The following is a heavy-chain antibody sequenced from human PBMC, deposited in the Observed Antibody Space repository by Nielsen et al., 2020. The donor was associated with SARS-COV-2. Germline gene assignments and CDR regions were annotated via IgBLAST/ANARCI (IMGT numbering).Heavy chain of an antibody. Sequence: GGSLRLSCAASGFTFSSYGMHWVRQAPGQGLEWVAFISFDANNKYYGDSVKGRFTISRDNSKNTQYLQMNSLRPEDTAMYYCARDGPTRATATDYWGQGTLVIVSS. CDR2: ISFDANNK. CDR1: GFTFSSYG. CDR3: ARDGPTRATATDY. V-gene: IGHV3-30*03. J-gene: IGHJ4*02. D-gene: IGHD5-24*01.